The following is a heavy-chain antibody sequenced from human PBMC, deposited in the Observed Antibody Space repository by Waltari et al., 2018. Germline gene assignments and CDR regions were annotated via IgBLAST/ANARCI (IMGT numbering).Heavy chain of an antibody. CDR2: IKSKTDGGTT. CDR1: GFTFSSYA. D-gene: IGHD2-21*02. J-gene: IGHJ4*02. V-gene: IGHV3-15*01. CDR3: TTDRGDGPHWDFDY. Sequence: EVQLLESGGGLVQPGGSLRLSCAASGFTFSSYAMSWVRQAPGKGLEWVGRIKSKTDGGTTDYAAPVKGRFTISRDDSKNTLYLQMNSLKTEDTAVYYCTTDRGDGPHWDFDYWGQGTLVTVSS.